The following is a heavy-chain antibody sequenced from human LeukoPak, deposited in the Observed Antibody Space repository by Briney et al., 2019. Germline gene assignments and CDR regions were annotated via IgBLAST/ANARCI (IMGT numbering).Heavy chain of an antibody. Sequence: PGGSLRLSCAASGFTFDDYAMHWVRQAPGKGLEWVSGISWNSGSIGYADSVKGRFTISRDNAKNSLYLQMNSLRAEDMALYYCARTLGKYCSSTSCRPDAFDIWGQGTMVTVSS. V-gene: IGHV3-9*03. D-gene: IGHD2-2*01. CDR2: ISWNSGSI. J-gene: IGHJ3*02. CDR3: ARTLGKYCSSTSCRPDAFDI. CDR1: GFTFDDYA.